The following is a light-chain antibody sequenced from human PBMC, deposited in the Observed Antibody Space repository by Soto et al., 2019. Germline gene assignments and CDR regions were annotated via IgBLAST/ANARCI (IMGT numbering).Light chain of an antibody. V-gene: IGKV3-11*01. CDR2: DAS. Sequence: EIVLTXXXXXXSLSPGERATLSCRASQSVYSYLAWYQQKPGQAPRLLIYDASNRATGIPARFRGSGSGTDFTLTISSLEPEDFAVYYCQQRSNWPITFGQGTRLEIK. J-gene: IGKJ5*01. CDR1: QSVYSY. CDR3: QQRSNWPIT.